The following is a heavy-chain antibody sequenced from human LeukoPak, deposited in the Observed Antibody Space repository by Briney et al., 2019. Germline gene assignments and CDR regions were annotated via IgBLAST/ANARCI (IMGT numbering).Heavy chain of an antibody. Sequence: PSETLSLTCTVSRGSISSDHWSWIRQPPGKRLEWIGYIYDSGNTKYNPSLKSRVTMSVDTSKNQFSLKVTSVTAADTAVYYCARHIPGLYYSDDWGRGTLVTVSS. J-gene: IGHJ4*02. CDR2: IYDSGNT. CDR3: ARHIPGLYYSDD. CDR1: RGSISSDH. D-gene: IGHD1-14*01. V-gene: IGHV4-59*08.